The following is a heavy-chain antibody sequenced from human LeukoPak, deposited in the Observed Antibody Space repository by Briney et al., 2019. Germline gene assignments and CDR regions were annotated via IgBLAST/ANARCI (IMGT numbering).Heavy chain of an antibody. V-gene: IGHV3-48*03. CDR3: ALLAVASDFDY. Sequence: PGGSLRLSCALSGFPFSIYEMNWVRQAPGKGREWVSNIGSSGTTIYYAVSVKGRFSISRDNAKSSLYLQMNSLRVEDTAVYYCALLAVASDFDYWGQGALVTVSS. J-gene: IGHJ4*02. CDR2: IGSSGTTI. CDR1: GFPFSIYE. D-gene: IGHD6-19*01.